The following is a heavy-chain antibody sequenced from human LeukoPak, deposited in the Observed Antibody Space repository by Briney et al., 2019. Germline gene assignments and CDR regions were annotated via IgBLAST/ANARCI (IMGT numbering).Heavy chain of an antibody. CDR2: MKGNDGRT. D-gene: IGHD3-22*01. Sequence: GGSLRISCAASGFTFSNYVMTWVRQAPGKGLERVSTMKGNDGRTSYADSVNGRFIISRDNSKNTLYLQMNSMRAEATAVYFCTKDHDSSGYPPSYYWGQGTLITVSS. V-gene: IGHV3-23*01. CDR1: GFTFSNYV. J-gene: IGHJ4*02. CDR3: TKDHDSSGYPPSYY.